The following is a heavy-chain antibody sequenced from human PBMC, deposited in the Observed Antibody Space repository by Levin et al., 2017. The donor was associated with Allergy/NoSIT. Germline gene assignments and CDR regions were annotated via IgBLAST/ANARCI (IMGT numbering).Heavy chain of an antibody. J-gene: IGHJ4*02. CDR3: ARGDPPQRPVPDFDY. D-gene: IGHD6-13*01. CDR2: INPNSGGT. V-gene: IGHV1-2*02. Sequence: ASVKVSCKASGYTFTGYYMHWVRQAPGQGLEWMGWINPNSGGTNYAQKFQGRVTMTRDTSISTAYMELSRLRSDDTAVYYCARGDPPQRPVPDFDYWGQGTLVTVSS. CDR1: GYTFTGYY.